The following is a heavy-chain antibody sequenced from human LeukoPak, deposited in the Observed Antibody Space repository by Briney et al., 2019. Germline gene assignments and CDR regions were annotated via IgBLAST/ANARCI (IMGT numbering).Heavy chain of an antibody. Sequence: SETLSLTCTVSGGSISPYYWSWIRQPPGKGLQWIGYIYYSGSTNYSPSLKSRVTISVDTSKNQFSLKLSSVTAADTAVYYCAGGTTVTTVSCDYWGQGTLVTVSS. CDR2: IYYSGST. J-gene: IGHJ4*02. D-gene: IGHD4-17*01. CDR1: GGSISPYY. CDR3: AGGTTVTTVSCDY. V-gene: IGHV4-59*08.